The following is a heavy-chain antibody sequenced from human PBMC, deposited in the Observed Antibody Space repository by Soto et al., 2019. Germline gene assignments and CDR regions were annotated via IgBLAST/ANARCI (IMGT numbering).Heavy chain of an antibody. J-gene: IGHJ4*02. D-gene: IGHD6-13*01. CDR3: ARGSSSWSYYFDY. CDR1: GFTFSSYG. Sequence: GGSLRLSCAASGFTFSSYGMHWVRQAPGKGLEWVAVIWYDGSNKYYADSVKGRFTISRDNSKNTLYLQMNSPRAEDTAVYYCARGSSSWSYYFDYWGQGTLVTVSS. CDR2: IWYDGSNK. V-gene: IGHV3-33*01.